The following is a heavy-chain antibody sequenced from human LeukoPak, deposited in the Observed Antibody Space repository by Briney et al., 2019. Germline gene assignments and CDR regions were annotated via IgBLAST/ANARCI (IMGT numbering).Heavy chain of an antibody. Sequence: ASVEVSCKASGYTFTSYYMHWVRQAPGQGLEWMGIINPSGGSTSYAQKFQGRVTMTRDTSTSTVYMELSSLRSEDTAVYYCARAQGSYCSSTSCYRGPDYWGQGTLVTVSS. D-gene: IGHD2-2*02. CDR3: ARAQGSYCSSTSCYRGPDY. CDR1: GYTFTSYY. V-gene: IGHV1-46*01. J-gene: IGHJ4*02. CDR2: INPSGGST.